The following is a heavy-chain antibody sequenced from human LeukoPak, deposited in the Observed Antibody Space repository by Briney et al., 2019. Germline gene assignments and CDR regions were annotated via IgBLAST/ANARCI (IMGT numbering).Heavy chain of an antibody. CDR3: AREHDGDYEVAD. Sequence: ASVKVSCKASGYTFTSYYMHWVRQAPGQGLEWMGIINPSGGSTSYAQKFQGRVTMTRDMSTSTVCMELSSLRSEDTAVYYCAREHDGDYEVADWGQGTLVTVSS. CDR1: GYTFTSYY. J-gene: IGHJ4*02. D-gene: IGHD4-17*01. V-gene: IGHV1-46*01. CDR2: INPSGGST.